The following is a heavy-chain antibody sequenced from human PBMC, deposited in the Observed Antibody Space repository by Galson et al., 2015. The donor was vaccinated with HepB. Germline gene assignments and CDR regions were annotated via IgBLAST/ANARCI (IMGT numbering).Heavy chain of an antibody. CDR3: ARDLAAAGRVLKIPKGRGGYFDY. D-gene: IGHD6-13*01. CDR2: TYYRSKWYN. J-gene: IGHJ4*02. V-gene: IGHV6-1*01. Sequence: CAISGDSVSSNSAAWNWIRQSPSRGLEWLGRTYYRSKWYNDYAVSVKSRITINPDTSKNQFSLQLNSVTPEDTAVYYCARDLAAAGRVLKIPKGRGGYFDYWGQGTLVTVSS. CDR1: GDSVSSNSAA.